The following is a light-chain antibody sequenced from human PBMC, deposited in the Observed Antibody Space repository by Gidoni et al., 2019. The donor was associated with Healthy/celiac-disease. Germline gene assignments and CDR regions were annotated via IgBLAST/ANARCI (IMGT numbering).Light chain of an antibody. CDR2: DGP. CDR1: SSDGGGYNY. V-gene: IGLV2-11*01. CDR3: CSYAGSYTFV. Sequence: QSALTQPRSVSGSPGQSVTITCTGTSSDGGGYNYVSWYQQHPVKAPNIMIYDGPHRPSGGPGRFSGSKSGNTASLTISGLQAEDEADYYCCSYAGSYTFVFGTGTKVTVL. J-gene: IGLJ1*01.